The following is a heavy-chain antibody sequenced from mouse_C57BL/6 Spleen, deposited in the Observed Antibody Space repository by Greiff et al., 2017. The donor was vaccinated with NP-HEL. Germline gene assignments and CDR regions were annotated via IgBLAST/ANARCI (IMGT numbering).Heavy chain of an antibody. V-gene: IGHV1-18*01. CDR1: GYTFTDYN. Sequence: VQLQQSGPELVKPGASVKIPCKASGYTFTDYNMDWVKQSHGKSLEWIGDINPNNGGTIYNQKFKGKATLTVDKSSSTAYMELRSLTSEDTAVYYCAREYYYGSSLDWYFDVWGTGTTVTVSS. D-gene: IGHD1-1*01. CDR3: AREYYYGSSLDWYFDV. J-gene: IGHJ1*03. CDR2: INPNNGGT.